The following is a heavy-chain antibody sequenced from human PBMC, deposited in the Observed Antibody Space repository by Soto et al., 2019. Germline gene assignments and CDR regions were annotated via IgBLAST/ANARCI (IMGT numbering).Heavy chain of an antibody. CDR1: GYTFTSFA. D-gene: IGHD6-19*01. V-gene: IGHV1-3*01. J-gene: IGHJ4*02. CDR2: INAGNGHT. Sequence: AASVKVSCKASGYTFTSFAMQWVRQAPGQRLEWMGWINAGNGHTKYSQKFQGRVTITRDTFARTAYMELSSLRSEDTAVYYCARVMTGYSSDWYYFDYCHQRTLLTVS. CDR3: ARVMTGYSSDWYYFDY.